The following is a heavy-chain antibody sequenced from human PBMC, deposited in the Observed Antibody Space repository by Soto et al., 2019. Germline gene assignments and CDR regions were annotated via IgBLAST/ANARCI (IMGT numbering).Heavy chain of an antibody. Sequence: SETLSLTCAVYGGSFSGYYWSWIRQPPGKGLEWIGEINHSGSTNYNPSLKSRVTISVDTSKNQFSLKLSSVTAADTAVYYCARVGRGYYYGSGSYPPPYYFYGMDVWGQGTTVTVSS. V-gene: IGHV4-34*01. CDR3: ARVGRGYYYGSGSYPPPYYFYGMDV. D-gene: IGHD3-10*01. CDR1: GGSFSGYY. J-gene: IGHJ6*02. CDR2: INHSGST.